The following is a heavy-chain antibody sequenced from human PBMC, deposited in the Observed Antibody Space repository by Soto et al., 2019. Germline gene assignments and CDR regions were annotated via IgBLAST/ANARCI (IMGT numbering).Heavy chain of an antibody. CDR2: INLNSGDT. CDR1: GYTFTDFY. J-gene: IGHJ4*02. V-gene: IGHV1-2*04. D-gene: IGHD6-19*01. CDR3: ARDGPGSRGRYFDH. Sequence: QVQLVQSGPEVRRPGASVKVSCRASGYTFTDFYMHWVRQAPGQGPEWMGWINLNSGDTNYAQNFKDWVTMTRDTSISTAYLELSRLRSDDTAMYCCARDGPGSRGRYFDHWGQGTLVTASS.